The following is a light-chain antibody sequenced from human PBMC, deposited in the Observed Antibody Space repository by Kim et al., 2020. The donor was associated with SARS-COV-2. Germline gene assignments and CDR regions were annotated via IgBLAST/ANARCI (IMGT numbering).Light chain of an antibody. V-gene: IGLV3-19*01. Sequence: ALGQTVRITCEGASLRSYYATWDQQKPGQAPIRVIYGKNNRPSGIPDQVSGSSSGNTASLTTTATQAGDEADYYSNSRNRNNNVLFGGGTRRTV. CDR2: GKN. J-gene: IGLJ2*01. CDR3: NSRNRNNNVL. CDR1: SLRSYY.